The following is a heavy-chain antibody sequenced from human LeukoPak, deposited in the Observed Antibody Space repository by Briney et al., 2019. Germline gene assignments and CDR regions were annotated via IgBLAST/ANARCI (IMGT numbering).Heavy chain of an antibody. CDR1: GGSINSHY. D-gene: IGHD6-19*01. V-gene: IGHV4-59*08. J-gene: IGHJ4*02. CDR2: IYYTGKI. CDR3: VRRDTGWNYFDY. Sequence: RASETLSLTCAVSGGSINSHYWGWIRQPPGKGLQWIGDIYYTGKINYNPSLKSRVTITLDTSKDHLSLNLTSVLAADTAIYYCVRRDTGWNYFDYWGQGILVTVSS.